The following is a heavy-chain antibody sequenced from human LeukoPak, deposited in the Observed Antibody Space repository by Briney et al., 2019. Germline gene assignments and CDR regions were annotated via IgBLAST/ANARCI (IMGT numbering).Heavy chain of an antibody. J-gene: IGHJ4*02. CDR1: GFTFTSHD. Sequence: ASVKVSCKASGFTFTSHDYNWVRQATGQGLGWMGWMNPNSGNTGYAQKFQGRVTMTRDTSITTVYMELSSLTSEDTAVYYCARDRGDDTVSYFDYWGQGTLVTVSS. D-gene: IGHD3-22*01. V-gene: IGHV1-8*01. CDR3: ARDRGDDTVSYFDY. CDR2: MNPNSGNT.